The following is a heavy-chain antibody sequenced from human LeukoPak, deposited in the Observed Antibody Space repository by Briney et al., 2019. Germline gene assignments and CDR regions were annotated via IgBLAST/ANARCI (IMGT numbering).Heavy chain of an antibody. Sequence: SETLSLTCTVSGGSISSGGYYWSWIRQHPGKGLEWIGYIYYSGSTYYNPSLKSRVTISVETSKNQFSLKLSSVTAADTAVYYCARDSDGGSYPWGQGTLVTVSS. V-gene: IGHV4-31*03. CDR1: GGSISSGGYY. CDR3: ARDSDGGSYP. J-gene: IGHJ5*02. D-gene: IGHD1-26*01. CDR2: IYYSGST.